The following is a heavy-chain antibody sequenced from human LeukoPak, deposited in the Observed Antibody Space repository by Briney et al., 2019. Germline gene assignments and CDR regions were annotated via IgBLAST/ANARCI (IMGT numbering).Heavy chain of an antibody. J-gene: IGHJ4*02. CDR1: GFAISNFW. CDR3: ATSHDSSGNN. V-gene: IGHV3-7*01. Sequence: GGSLRLSCAASGFAISNFWMSWVRQAPGKGLEWVGNTRQDGGLKFYVASVKGRFTISRDNAKNSLYLQMNSLTAEDTAVYYCATSHDSSGNNWGQGTLVTVSS. D-gene: IGHD3-22*01. CDR2: TRQDGGLK.